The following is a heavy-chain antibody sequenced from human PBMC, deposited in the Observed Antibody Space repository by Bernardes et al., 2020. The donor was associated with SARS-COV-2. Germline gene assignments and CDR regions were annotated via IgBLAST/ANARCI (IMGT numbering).Heavy chain of an antibody. CDR2: IYTSGST. Sequence: SETLSLTCTVSGGSISSGSYYWSWIRQPAGKGLEWIGRIYTSGSTNYNPSLKSRVTISVDTSKNQFSLKLSSVTAADTAVYYCARERVDYGDYGGGVGYWGQGTLVTVSS. CDR1: GGSISSGSYY. CDR3: ARERVDYGDYGGGVGY. D-gene: IGHD4-17*01. V-gene: IGHV4-61*02. J-gene: IGHJ4*02.